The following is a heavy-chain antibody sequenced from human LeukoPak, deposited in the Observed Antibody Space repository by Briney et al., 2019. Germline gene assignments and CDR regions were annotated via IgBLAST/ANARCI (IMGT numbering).Heavy chain of an antibody. Sequence: ASVKVSCKASGYTFTSYGISWVRQAPGQGLEWMGWISAYNGNTNYEQKLQGRVTMTTDTSTSTAYIELRSLRSDDTTVYYCGRDPNQAYYYDNEGSGAFDIWGQVTMVTVSS. CDR3: GRDPNQAYYYDNEGSGAFDI. CDR2: ISAYNGNT. D-gene: IGHD3-22*01. CDR1: GYTFTSYG. J-gene: IGHJ3*02. V-gene: IGHV1-18*01.